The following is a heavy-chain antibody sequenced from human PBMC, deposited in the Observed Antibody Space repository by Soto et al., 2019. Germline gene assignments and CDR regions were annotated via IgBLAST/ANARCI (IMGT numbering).Heavy chain of an antibody. CDR1: GGSFSDYY. D-gene: IGHD6-13*01. CDR3: ARAMSSSWYFRAFDI. V-gene: IGHV4-34*01. J-gene: IGHJ3*02. CDR2: INHSGST. Sequence: SETLSLTCAVYGGSFSDYYWSLIRQPQGKGLEWIGEINHSGSTNYNPSLKSRVTISVDTSKNQFSLKLSSVTAADTAVYYCARAMSSSWYFRAFDIWGQGTMVTVSS.